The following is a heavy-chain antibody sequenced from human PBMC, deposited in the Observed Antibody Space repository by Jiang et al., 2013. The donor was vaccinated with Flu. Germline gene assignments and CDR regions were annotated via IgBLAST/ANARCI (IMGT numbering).Heavy chain of an antibody. CDR1: GGSISSGSFY. J-gene: IGHJ6*02. CDR2: IYTSGTT. V-gene: IGHV4-61*02. CDR3: ARTSASGSYFGYQYYYYGLDV. D-gene: IGHD3-10*01. Sequence: QLVESGPGLVRPSQTLSLTCTVSGGSISSGSFYWTWIRQPAGKGLEWIGRIYTSGTTNXNPSLKSRVTISVDMSKNQFSLNLSSVTAADTAVYYCARTSASGSYFGYQYYYYGLDVWGQGTTVAVS.